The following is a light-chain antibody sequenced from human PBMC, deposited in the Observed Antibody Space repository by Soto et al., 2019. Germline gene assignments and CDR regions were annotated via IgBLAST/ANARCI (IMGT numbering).Light chain of an antibody. CDR2: GAS. CDR1: QSVSSSY. Sequence: ETVLTQSPGTLSLSPGERATLSCRASQSVSSSYLAWYQRKPGQAPRLLIYGASSRATGIPDRFSGSGSGTDFTLTISRLEPEDFAVYYCQQYGSSPLITFGQGTRLEIK. CDR3: QQYGSSPLIT. V-gene: IGKV3-20*01. J-gene: IGKJ5*01.